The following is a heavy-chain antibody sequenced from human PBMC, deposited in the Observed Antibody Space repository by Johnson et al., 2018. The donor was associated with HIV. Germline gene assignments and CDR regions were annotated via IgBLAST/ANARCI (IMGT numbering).Heavy chain of an antibody. D-gene: IGHD3-16*02. Sequence: QVQLVESGGGVVQPGRSLRLSCAASGFTFSSYAMHWVRQPPGKGLEWVAVISYGGNKQYYVDSVEGRFTISSDNSKYTLYLQMNNLTTEDTAVYSCARDFGLGELSYETVDAFDFWGPGTLVTVSS. CDR2: ISYGGNKQ. CDR3: ARDFGLGELSYETVDAFDF. CDR1: GFTFSSYA. J-gene: IGHJ3*01. V-gene: IGHV3-30-3*01.